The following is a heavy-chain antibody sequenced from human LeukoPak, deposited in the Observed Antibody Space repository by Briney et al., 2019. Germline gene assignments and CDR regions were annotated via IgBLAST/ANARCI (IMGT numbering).Heavy chain of an antibody. CDR1: GGSISSYY. D-gene: IGHD6-19*01. CDR2: IYTSGST. CDR3: ARDYGLGLRGAFDI. J-gene: IGHJ3*02. Sequence: SETLSLTCTVSGGSISSYYWSWIRQPAGKGLEWIGRIYTSGSTNYNPSLKRRVTMSVDTSKNQFSLKLSSVTAADTAVYYCARDYGLGLRGAFDIWGQGTMVTVSS. V-gene: IGHV4-4*07.